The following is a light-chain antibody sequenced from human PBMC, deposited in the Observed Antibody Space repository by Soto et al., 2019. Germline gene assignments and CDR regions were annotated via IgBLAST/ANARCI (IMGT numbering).Light chain of an antibody. V-gene: IGLV2-14*01. CDR2: AVN. CDR1: SSDVGSYDH. CDR3: ISYTGSSTSYV. J-gene: IGLJ1*01. Sequence: QSVLTQPASVSGSPGQSITISCSGTSSDVGSYDHVAWYQQFPGKTPKLMIYAVNNRPSGVSNRFSGSKSGNTASLTISGLQAEDEADYYCISYTGSSTSYVFGTGTKVTVL.